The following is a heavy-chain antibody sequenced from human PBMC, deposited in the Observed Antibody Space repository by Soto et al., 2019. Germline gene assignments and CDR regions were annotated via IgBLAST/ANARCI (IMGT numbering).Heavy chain of an antibody. CDR3: AGERTGTSSMDV. D-gene: IGHD1-1*01. V-gene: IGHV1-8*01. CDR1: GYTFTSYD. J-gene: IGHJ6*02. Sequence: QVQLVQSGAEVKKPGASVKVSCKASGYTFTSYDINWVRQATGQGLEWMGWINPNSGNTGYEQKFQGRVNMTRSNSISTPYMELSSLRSEDTAVYYCAGERTGTSSMDVWGQGTTVTVSS. CDR2: INPNSGNT.